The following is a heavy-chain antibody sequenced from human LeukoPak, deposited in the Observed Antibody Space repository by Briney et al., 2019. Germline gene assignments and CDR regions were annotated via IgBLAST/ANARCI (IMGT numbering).Heavy chain of an antibody. CDR1: GYTFTGYY. J-gene: IGHJ4*02. CDR2: INPNRGGT. CDR3: ARESPQPGMRYSGNDLVDY. V-gene: IGHV1-2*02. Sequence: ASVKVSCKASGYTFTGYYMHWVRQAPGQGLEWMGWINPNRGGTNYTQKFQGRVTMTRNTTISTAYMELSRLRSDDTAVYYCARESPQPGMRYSGNDLVDYWCQGTLVTVSS. D-gene: IGHD5-12*01.